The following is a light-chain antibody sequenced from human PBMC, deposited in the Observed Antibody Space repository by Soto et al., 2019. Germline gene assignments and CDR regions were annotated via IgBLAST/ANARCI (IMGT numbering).Light chain of an antibody. CDR1: QSVNRN. V-gene: IGKV3-11*01. CDR3: QQRSSWPLT. J-gene: IGKJ4*01. CDR2: DAS. Sequence: VMTQSPATLSVSPGERATLSCRASQSVNRNLAWYQQRRGQAPRLLIYDASNRATGIPARFSGSGSGTDFSLTISSLEPEDFAVYYCQQRSSWPLTFGGGTKVDIK.